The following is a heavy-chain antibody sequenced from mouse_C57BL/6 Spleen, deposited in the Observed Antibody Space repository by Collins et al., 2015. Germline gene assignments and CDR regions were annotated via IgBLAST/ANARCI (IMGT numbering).Heavy chain of an antibody. V-gene: IGHV2-9*02. D-gene: IGHD2-3*01. J-gene: IGHJ1*01. Sequence: QVQLKESGPGLVAPSQSLSITCTVSGFSLTSYGVHWVRQPPGKGLEWLGVIWAGGSTNYNSALMSRLSISKDNSKSQVFLKMNSLQTDDTAMCYCARVRDGYWYFDVWGAGTTVTVSS. CDR1: GFSLTSYG. CDR2: IWAGGST. CDR3: ARVRDGYWYFDV.